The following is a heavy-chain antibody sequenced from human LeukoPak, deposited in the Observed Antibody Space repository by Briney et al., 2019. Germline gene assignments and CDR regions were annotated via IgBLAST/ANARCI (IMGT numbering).Heavy chain of an antibody. J-gene: IGHJ5*02. CDR3: ARDGLTYYDFWSGYNWFDP. CDR1: GFTISRHY. D-gene: IGHD3-3*01. Sequence: GGSLRLSCAASGFTISRHYMSWVRQAPGKGLEWVALSYSGGSTYYAYSVKGRFTISRDNAKNSLYLQMNSLRAEDTAVYYCARDGLTYYDFWSGYNWFDPWGQGTLVTVSS. CDR2: SYSGGST. V-gene: IGHV3-53*01.